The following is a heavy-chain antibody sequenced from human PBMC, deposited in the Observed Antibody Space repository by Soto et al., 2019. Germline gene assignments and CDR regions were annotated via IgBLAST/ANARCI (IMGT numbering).Heavy chain of an antibody. J-gene: IGHJ6*02. CDR3: ARDLGNMDV. CDR1: GFAFSDYY. Sequence: PGGSLRLSCAGSGFAFSDYYMSWIRQAPGKGLEWVSYIGSNGDTIEYADSVKGRFTISRDNAKNSLYLQMNSLRAEDTAVYYCARDLGNMDVRGQGTTVTVSS. CDR2: IGSNGDTI. V-gene: IGHV3-11*01.